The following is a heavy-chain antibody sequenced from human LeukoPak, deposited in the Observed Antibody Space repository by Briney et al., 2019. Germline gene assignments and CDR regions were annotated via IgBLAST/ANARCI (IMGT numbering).Heavy chain of an antibody. Sequence: GASVKVSCKASGGTFSSYAISWVRQAPGQGLEWMGGIIPIFGTANYAQKFQGRVTITADESTSTAYMELSSLRSEDTAVYYCARDHKCSSTSCRQGSAFDIWGQGTMVTVSS. CDR1: GGTFSSYA. CDR2: IIPIFGTA. V-gene: IGHV1-69*13. J-gene: IGHJ3*02. CDR3: ARDHKCSSTSCRQGSAFDI. D-gene: IGHD2-2*01.